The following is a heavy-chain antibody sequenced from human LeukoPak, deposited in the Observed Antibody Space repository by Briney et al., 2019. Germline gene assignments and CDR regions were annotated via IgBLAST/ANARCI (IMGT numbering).Heavy chain of an antibody. CDR3: GKDMARIYYYGSGEIDD. Sequence: PGGSLRLSCAASGFPFSRHGMHWVRQVPGKGLEWLAVISYDGSNKAYADSVKGRFTISRDNSNNTLHLQMNSLRAEDTAVYYCGKDMARIYYYGSGEIDDWGQGTLVTVSS. J-gene: IGHJ4*02. D-gene: IGHD3-10*01. CDR2: ISYDGSNK. CDR1: GFPFSRHG. V-gene: IGHV3-30*18.